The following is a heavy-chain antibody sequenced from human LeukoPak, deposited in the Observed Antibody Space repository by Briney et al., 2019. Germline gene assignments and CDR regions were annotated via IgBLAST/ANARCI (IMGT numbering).Heavy chain of an antibody. CDR1: GFTVTDKY. V-gene: IGHV3-53*01. J-gene: IGHJ5*02. Sequence: GGSLRLSCAASGFTVTDKYMSWVRQAPGKGLEWVSIIYGDGSTYYADSVKGRFTISRDNAKNSLYLQMNSLRAEDTAVYYCAREVVGATPNWFDPWGQGTLVTVSS. CDR2: IYGDGST. D-gene: IGHD1-26*01. CDR3: AREVVGATPNWFDP.